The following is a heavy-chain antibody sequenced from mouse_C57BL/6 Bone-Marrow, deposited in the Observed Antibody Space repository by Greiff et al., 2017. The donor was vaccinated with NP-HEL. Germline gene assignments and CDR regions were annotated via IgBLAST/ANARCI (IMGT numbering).Heavy chain of an antibody. D-gene: IGHD1-1*01. J-gene: IGHJ3*01. CDR3: ARMDYGSSQFAY. V-gene: IGHV1-59*01. Sequence: QVQLQQPGAELVRPGTSVKLSCKASGYTFTSYWMHWVKQRPGQGLEWIGVIDPSDSYTNYNQKFKGKATLTVDTSSSTAYMQLSILTAEDSAVYYCARMDYGSSQFAYWGQGTLVTVSA. CDR2: IDPSDSYT. CDR1: GYTFTSYW.